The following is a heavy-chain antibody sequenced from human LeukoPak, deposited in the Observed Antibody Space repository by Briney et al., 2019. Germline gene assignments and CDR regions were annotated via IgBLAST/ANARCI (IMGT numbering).Heavy chain of an antibody. CDR3: AIIRGSGAYDSGYSRWDFDY. CDR1: GYTFTYYY. J-gene: IGHJ4*02. V-gene: IGHV1-2*02. CDR2: INPNTGDT. Sequence: ASVKVSCKTSGYTFTYYYFHWVRQAPGQGLEWMGWINPNTGDTNYAQKFQGRVTLTRYTSISTAYMNLSSLRSDDTAVYYCAIIRGSGAYDSGYSRWDFDYWGQGTLVTVSS. D-gene: IGHD3-10*01.